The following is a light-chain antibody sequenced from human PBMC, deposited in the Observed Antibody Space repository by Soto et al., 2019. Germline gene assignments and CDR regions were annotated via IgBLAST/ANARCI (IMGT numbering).Light chain of an antibody. Sequence: MVLSHSPGTLSSYHGERATLSCRASQSVISSYLAWYQQKPGQAPRLLIYGASSRATGIPDRFSGSGSGTDFTLTISRLEPEDFAVYYCQQDGSSLFTFGPGTKVDIK. J-gene: IGKJ3*01. CDR1: QSVISSY. CDR2: GAS. CDR3: QQDGSSLFT. V-gene: IGKV3-20*01.